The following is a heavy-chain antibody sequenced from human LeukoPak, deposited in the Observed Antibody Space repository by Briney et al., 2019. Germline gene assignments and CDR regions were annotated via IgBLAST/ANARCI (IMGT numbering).Heavy chain of an antibody. CDR1: GYSISSGYY. D-gene: IGHD6-13*01. J-gene: IGHJ5*02. CDR2: IHSSGNT. Sequence: PSETLSLACTVSGYSISSGYYWGWIRQPPGKRLEWVGSIHSSGNTYYNPTLKSRVTISVDTSKNQFSLNLTSVTAADAAVYYCARDMSWYVADLNWFDPWGQGTLVTVSS. CDR3: ARDMSWYVADLNWFDP. V-gene: IGHV4-38-2*02.